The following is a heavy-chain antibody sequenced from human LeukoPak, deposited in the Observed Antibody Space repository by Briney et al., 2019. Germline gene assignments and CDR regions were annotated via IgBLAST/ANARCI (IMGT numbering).Heavy chain of an antibody. CDR2: IKEDGSEQ. D-gene: IGHD3-10*01. Sequence: GGSLRLSCTASGFTFSSYWMNWVRQAPGKGLEWGANIKEDGSEQYYVDSVKGRFTISRDNAKNSLHLQMNSLRAEDTAVYFCARDRRGEKYQYNCFDPWGQGTLVTVSS. CDR3: ARDRRGEKYQYNCFDP. CDR1: GFTFSSYW. V-gene: IGHV3-7*01. J-gene: IGHJ5*02.